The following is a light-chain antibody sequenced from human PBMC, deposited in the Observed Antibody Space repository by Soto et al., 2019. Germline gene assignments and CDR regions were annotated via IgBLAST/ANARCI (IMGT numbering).Light chain of an antibody. Sequence: IVLTQSPATLSLSPWERATLSCRASQSVSSYLAWYQQKPGQAPRLLIYGASSRATGIPDRFSGSGSGTDFTLTISRLEPEDFAVYYCQQYGSSLLTFGGGTKVDIK. CDR3: QQYGSSLLT. V-gene: IGKV3-20*01. CDR1: QSVSSY. CDR2: GAS. J-gene: IGKJ4*01.